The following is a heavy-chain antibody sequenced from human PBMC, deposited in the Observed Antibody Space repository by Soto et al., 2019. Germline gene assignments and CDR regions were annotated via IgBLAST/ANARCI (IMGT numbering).Heavy chain of an antibody. CDR2: IYYSGST. J-gene: IGHJ4*02. CDR1: GGSVSSGSYY. D-gene: IGHD2-15*01. CDR3: ARRRYGRHEIDY. Sequence: ASETLSLTCTVSGGSVSSGSYYWSWIRQPPGKGLEWIGYIYYSGSTNYNPSLKSRVTISVDTSKNQFSLKLSSVTAADTAVYYCARRRYGRHEIDYWGQGTLVTVSS. V-gene: IGHV4-61*01.